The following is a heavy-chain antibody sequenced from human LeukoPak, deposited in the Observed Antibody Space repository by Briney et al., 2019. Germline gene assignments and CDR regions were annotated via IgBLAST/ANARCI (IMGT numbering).Heavy chain of an antibody. J-gene: IGHJ4*02. CDR2: ISYDGSNK. D-gene: IGHD5-12*01. Sequence: GGSLRLSCAASGFTFSSYAMHWVRQAPGKGLEWVAVISYDGSNKYYADSVKGRFTISRDNSKNTLYLQMNSLRAEDTAVYYCARDSGQHIGYDWSHWGQGTLVTVSS. CDR1: GFTFSSYA. V-gene: IGHV3-30-3*01. CDR3: ARDSGQHIGYDWSH.